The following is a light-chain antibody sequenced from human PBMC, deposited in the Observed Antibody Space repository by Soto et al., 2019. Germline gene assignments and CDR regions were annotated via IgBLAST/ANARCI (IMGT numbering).Light chain of an antibody. J-gene: IGKJ2*01. CDR3: QQSYSIPYT. V-gene: IGKV1-39*01. Sequence: DIQMTQSPSSLSASVGDRVTITCRASQSISTYLNWYQQKPGKAPKVLIYAASSLQSGVPSRFSGSGSGADFTLTISSLQPEDFATYYCQQSYSIPYTFGQETKLELK. CDR1: QSISTY. CDR2: AAS.